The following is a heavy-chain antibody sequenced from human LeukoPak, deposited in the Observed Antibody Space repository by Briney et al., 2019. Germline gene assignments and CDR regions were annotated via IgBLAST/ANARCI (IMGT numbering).Heavy chain of an antibody. V-gene: IGHV3-21*05. CDR2: ISSSSNYM. CDR3: ARDPSSGWYLKGWFDP. D-gene: IGHD6-19*01. J-gene: IGHJ5*02. Sequence: GGSLRLSCAASGFTFSSYSMNWVRQAPGKGLEWVSYISSSSNYMYYADSVKGRFTISRDNAKNSLYLQMNSLRAEDTAVYYCARDPSSGWYLKGWFDPWGQGTLVTVSS. CDR1: GFTFSSYS.